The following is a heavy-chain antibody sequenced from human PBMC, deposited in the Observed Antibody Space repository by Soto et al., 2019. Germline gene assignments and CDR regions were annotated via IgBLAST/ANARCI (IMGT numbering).Heavy chain of an antibody. V-gene: IGHV1-18*01. J-gene: IGHJ6*02. D-gene: IGHD4-17*01. CDR3: AREMEGYGGDYYYYGMDV. Sequence: QVQLVQSGAEVKKPGASVKVSCKASGYTFTSYGISWVRQAPGQGPEWMGWISAYNGNTNYAQKLQGRATMTTDTATGTAYMERRSLRSDDTAVYYCAREMEGYGGDYYYYGMDVWGQGTTVTVSS. CDR2: ISAYNGNT. CDR1: GYTFTSYG.